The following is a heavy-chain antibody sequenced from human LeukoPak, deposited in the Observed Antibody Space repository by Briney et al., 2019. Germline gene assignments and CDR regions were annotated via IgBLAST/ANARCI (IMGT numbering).Heavy chain of an antibody. V-gene: IGHV4-61*08. CDR3: AREGYYYYGMDV. CDR1: GGSISSGGYY. CDR2: IYYSGST. J-gene: IGHJ6*02. Sequence: SETLSLTCTVSGGSISSGGYYWSWIRQHPGKGLEWIGYIYYSGSTNYNPSLKSRVTISVDTSKNQFSLKLSSVTAADTAVYYCAREGYYYYGMDVWGQGTTVTVSS.